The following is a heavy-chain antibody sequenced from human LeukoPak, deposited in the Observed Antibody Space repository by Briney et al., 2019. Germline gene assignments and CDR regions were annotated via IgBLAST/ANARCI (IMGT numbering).Heavy chain of an antibody. D-gene: IGHD4-17*01. V-gene: IGHV4-34*01. CDR3: ARAAIATTVGFDC. J-gene: IGHJ4*02. Sequence: SETLSLTCAVYGGSFSGYYWSWIRQPPGKGLEWIGEINHSGSTNYNPSLKSRVTISVDTSKNQFSLKLSSVTAADTAVYYCARAAIATTVGFDCWGQGTLVTVSS. CDR1: GGSFSGYY. CDR2: INHSGST.